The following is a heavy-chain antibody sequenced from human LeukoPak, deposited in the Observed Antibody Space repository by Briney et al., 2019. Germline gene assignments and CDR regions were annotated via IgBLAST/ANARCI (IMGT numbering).Heavy chain of an antibody. CDR2: IYYSGST. J-gene: IGHJ5*02. D-gene: IGHD6-6*01. Sequence: SETLSLTCTVSGGSISSYHWSWIRQPPGKGLEWIGYIYYSGSTNYNPSLKSRVTISVDTSKNQFSLKLSSVTAADTAVYYCARDRYSSSSGGWFDPWGQGTLVTVSS. CDR3: ARDRYSSSSGGWFDP. V-gene: IGHV4-59*01. CDR1: GGSISSYH.